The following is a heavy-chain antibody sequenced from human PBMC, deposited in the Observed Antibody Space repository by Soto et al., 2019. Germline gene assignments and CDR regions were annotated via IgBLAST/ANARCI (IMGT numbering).Heavy chain of an antibody. CDR2: INHSGST. V-gene: IGHV4-34*01. CDR1: GWSFSVYY. D-gene: IGHD6-19*01. J-gene: IGHJ5*02. Sequence: SETLSLTGSVDGWSFSVYYLSWLRQPPGKGLEWIGEINHSGSTNYNPSLKSRVTISVDTSKNQFSLKLSSVTAADTAVYYCARPHIAVAGTGEWFDPWGQGTLVTVSS. CDR3: ARPHIAVAGTGEWFDP.